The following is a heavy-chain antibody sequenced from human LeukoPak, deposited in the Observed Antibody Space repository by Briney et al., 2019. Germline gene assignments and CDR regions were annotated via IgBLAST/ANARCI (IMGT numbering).Heavy chain of an antibody. CDR1: GFTFSSYW. D-gene: IGHD5-18*01. J-gene: IGHJ4*02. CDR3: AKDSYSKGDY. Sequence: RAGGSLRLSCAASGFTFSSYWMHWVRQAPGKGLVWVSCIKSDGSSTSYADSVKGRFTISRDNAKNTLYLQMNSLRAEDTGVYYCAKDSYSKGDYWGQGVLVTVSS. CDR2: IKSDGSST. V-gene: IGHV3-74*01.